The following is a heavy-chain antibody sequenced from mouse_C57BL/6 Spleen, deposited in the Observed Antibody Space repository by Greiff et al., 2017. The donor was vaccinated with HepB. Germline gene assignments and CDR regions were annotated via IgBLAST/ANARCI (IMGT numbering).Heavy chain of an antibody. CDR1: GYTFTDYN. V-gene: IGHV1-22*01. Sequence: EVQLQESGPELVKPGASVKMSCKASGYTFTDYNMHWVKQSHGKSLEWIGYINPNNGGTSYSQKFKGKATLTVNKSSSTAYMELRSLTSEDSAVYYCARRGDYDWYFDVWGTGTTVTVSS. D-gene: IGHD2-4*01. J-gene: IGHJ1*03. CDR3: ARRGDYDWYFDV. CDR2: INPNNGGT.